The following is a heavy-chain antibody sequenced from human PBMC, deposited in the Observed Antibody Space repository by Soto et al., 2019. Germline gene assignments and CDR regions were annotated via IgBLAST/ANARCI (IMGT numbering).Heavy chain of an antibody. Sequence: SETLSLTCAVYGGSFSGYYWSWIRQPPGKGLEWIGEINHSGSTNYNPSLKSRVTISVDTSKNQFSLKLSSVTAADTAVYYCAREYYYDSSGYCLDYWGQEPWSPSPQ. J-gene: IGHJ4*01. D-gene: IGHD3-22*01. CDR2: INHSGST. CDR1: GGSFSGYY. CDR3: AREYYYDSSGYCLDY. V-gene: IGHV4-34*01.